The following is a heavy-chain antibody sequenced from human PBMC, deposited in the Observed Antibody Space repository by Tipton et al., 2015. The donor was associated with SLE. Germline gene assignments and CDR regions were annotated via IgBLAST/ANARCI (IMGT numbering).Heavy chain of an antibody. D-gene: IGHD3-3*01. Sequence: TLSLTCTVSGGSPSSGGYYWSWIRQPAGKGLEWIGRIYISGSTNYNPSLKSRVTISVDTSKNQFSLKLRSVTAADTAVYYCARGGDFWSGPTSYYYYYYYMDVWGKGTTVTVSS. J-gene: IGHJ6*03. CDR3: ARGGDFWSGPTSYYYYYYYMDV. CDR2: IYISGST. CDR1: GGSPSSGGYY. V-gene: IGHV4-61*02.